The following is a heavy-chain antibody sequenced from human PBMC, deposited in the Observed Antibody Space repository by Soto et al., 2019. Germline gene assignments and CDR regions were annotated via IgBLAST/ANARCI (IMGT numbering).Heavy chain of an antibody. J-gene: IGHJ4*02. CDR1: GFTFSSYG. CDR3: ARDYSAMVTLADY. D-gene: IGHD5-18*01. CDR2: IWYDGSNK. V-gene: IGHV3-33*01. Sequence: LRLSCAASGFTFSSYGMHWVRQAPGKGLEWVAVIWYDGSNKYYADSVKGRFTISRDNSKNTLYLQMNSLRAEDTAVYYCARDYSAMVTLADYWGQGTLVTVSS.